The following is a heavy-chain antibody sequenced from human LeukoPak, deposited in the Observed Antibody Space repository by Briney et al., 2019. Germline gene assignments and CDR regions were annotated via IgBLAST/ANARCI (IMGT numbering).Heavy chain of an antibody. V-gene: IGHV1-18*01. J-gene: IGHJ5*02. D-gene: IGHD1-26*01. CDR2: ISAYNGNT. CDR3: ARETSQEPEWEPRHWFDP. Sequence: ASVKVSCKASGYTFTSYGISWVRQAPGQGLEWMGWISAYNGNTNYAQKLQGRVTMTTDTPTSTAYMELRSLRSDDTAVYYCARETSQEPEWEPRHWFDPWGQGTLVTVSS. CDR1: GYTFTSYG.